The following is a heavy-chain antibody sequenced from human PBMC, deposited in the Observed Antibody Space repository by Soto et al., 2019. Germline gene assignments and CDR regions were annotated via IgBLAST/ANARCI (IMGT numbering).Heavy chain of an antibody. J-gene: IGHJ6*02. V-gene: IGHV1-2*04. Sequence: ASVKVSCKASGYTFTGYYMHWVRQAPGQGLEWMGWINPNSGGTNYAQKFQGWVTMTRDTSISTAYMELSRLRSDDTAVYYCAREYDYVWGSYGHYGMDVWAQGTTVTVSS. CDR3: AREYDYVWGSYGHYGMDV. D-gene: IGHD3-16*01. CDR1: GYTFTGYY. CDR2: INPNSGGT.